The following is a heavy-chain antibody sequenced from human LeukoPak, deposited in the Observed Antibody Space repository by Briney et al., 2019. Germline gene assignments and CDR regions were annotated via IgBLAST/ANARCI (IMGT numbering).Heavy chain of an antibody. CDR2: ITGDGSST. CDR1: GFTFSSHW. CDR3: ARENYYDSSGYYSDIDY. V-gene: IGHV3-74*01. Sequence: GALRLSCAASGFTFSSHWMHWVRQAPGKGLVWVSRITGDGSSTFYADSVKGRFAISRDNAKNTLYLQMNSLRVEDTAVYYCARENYYDSSGYYSDIDYWGQGTLVTVSS. D-gene: IGHD3-22*01. J-gene: IGHJ4*02.